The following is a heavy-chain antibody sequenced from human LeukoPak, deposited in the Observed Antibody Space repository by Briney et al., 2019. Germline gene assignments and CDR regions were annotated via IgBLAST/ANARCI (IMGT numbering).Heavy chain of an antibody. Sequence: PSETLSLTCTVSGGSISSSSYYWGWIRQPPGKGLEWIGSIYYSGSTYYNPSLKSRVTISVDTSKNQFSLKLSSVTAADTAVYYCARLNSGYEDAFDIWGQGTMVTVSS. CDR3: ARLNSGYEDAFDI. CDR1: GGSISSSSYY. J-gene: IGHJ3*02. D-gene: IGHD5-12*01. V-gene: IGHV4-39*07. CDR2: IYYSGST.